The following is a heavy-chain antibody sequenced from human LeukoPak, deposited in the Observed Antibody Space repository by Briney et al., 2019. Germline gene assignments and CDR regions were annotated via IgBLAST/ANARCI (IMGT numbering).Heavy chain of an antibody. CDR3: ARDLRSGWYDYFYYYLDV. CDR2: ISAYNGNT. CDR1: GYTFTSYG. D-gene: IGHD6-19*01. V-gene: IGHV1-18*01. J-gene: IGHJ6*03. Sequence: RASVKVSCKASGYTFTSYGISWVRQAPGQGLEWMGWISAYNGNTNYAQKLQGRVTMTTDTSTSTAYMELRSLRSDDTAVYYCARDLRSGWYDYFYYYLDVWGKGTTVTVSS.